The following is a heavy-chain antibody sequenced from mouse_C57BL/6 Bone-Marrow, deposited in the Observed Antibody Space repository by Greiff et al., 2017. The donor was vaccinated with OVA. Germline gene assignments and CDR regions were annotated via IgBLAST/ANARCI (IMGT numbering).Heavy chain of an antibody. CDR3: ARSYSGFAY. V-gene: IGHV1-80*01. D-gene: IGHD2-12*01. CDR2: IYPGDGDT. CDR1: GYAFSNYW. Sequence: QVQLQQSGAELVKPGASVKISCKASGYAFSNYWMNWVKQRPGKGLEWIGQIYPGDGDTNYNGNFKGKASLTADKSSSTAYMQLSSLTSEDSAVYYCARSYSGFAYWGQGTLVTVSA. J-gene: IGHJ3*01.